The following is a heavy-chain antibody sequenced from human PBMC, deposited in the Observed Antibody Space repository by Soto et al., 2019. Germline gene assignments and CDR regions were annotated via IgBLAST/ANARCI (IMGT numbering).Heavy chain of an antibody. J-gene: IGHJ4*02. CDR2: INAGNGNT. CDR1: GYTFTSYA. Sequence: GASVKVSRQASGYTFTSYAMHLGRQAPGQRLEWMGWINAGNGNTKYSQKFQGRVTITRDTSASTAYMELSSLRSEDTAVYYCARSIVVVTALDYWGQGTLVTSPQ. CDR3: ARSIVVVTALDY. D-gene: IGHD2-21*02. V-gene: IGHV1-3*01.